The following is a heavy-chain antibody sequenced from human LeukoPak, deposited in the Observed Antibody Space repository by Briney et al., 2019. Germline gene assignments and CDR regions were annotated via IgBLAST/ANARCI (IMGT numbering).Heavy chain of an antibody. CDR2: ISAYNGNT. V-gene: IGHV1-18*01. D-gene: IGHD6-19*01. CDR1: GYTFTSYG. J-gene: IGHJ4*02. Sequence: GASVKVSCKASGYTFTSYGISWVRQAPGRGLEWMGWISAYNGNTNYAQKLQGRVTMTTDTSTSTAYMELRSLRSDRTAVYYCAIDTGAVAGIDNQFDYWGQGTLVTVSS. CDR3: AIDTGAVAGIDNQFDY.